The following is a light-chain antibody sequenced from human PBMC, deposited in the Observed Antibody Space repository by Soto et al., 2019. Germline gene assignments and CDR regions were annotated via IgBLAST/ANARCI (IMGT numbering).Light chain of an antibody. J-gene: IGLJ2*01. V-gene: IGLV2-14*01. CDR2: QVN. CDR1: TGDIGAYNF. CDR3: SSFTTSTTLV. Sequence: QSALTQPASVSGSPGQSIAVSCTGTTGDIGAYNFVSWYQHYPGKAPQLIIYQVNNRPSGVSDRFSGSKSGNTASLTISGLQAEDEADYYCSSFTTSTTLVFGGGTKLTVL.